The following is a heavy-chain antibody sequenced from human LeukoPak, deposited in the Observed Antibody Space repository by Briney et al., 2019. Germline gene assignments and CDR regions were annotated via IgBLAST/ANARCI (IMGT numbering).Heavy chain of an antibody. J-gene: IGHJ6*02. D-gene: IGHD2-15*01. CDR1: GGSISSYY. V-gene: IGHV4-59*01. Sequence: SETLSLTCTVSGGSISSYYWSWIRQPPGKGLGWIGYIYYSGSTNYNPSLKSRVTISVDTSKNQFSLKLSSVTAADTAVYYCARDSGVGFSYYYYGMDVWGQGTTVTVSS. CDR2: IYYSGST. CDR3: ARDSGVGFSYYYYGMDV.